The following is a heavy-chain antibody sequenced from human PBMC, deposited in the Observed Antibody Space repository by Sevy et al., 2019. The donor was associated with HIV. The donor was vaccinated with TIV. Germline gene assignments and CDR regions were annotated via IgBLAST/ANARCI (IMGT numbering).Heavy chain of an antibody. J-gene: IGHJ4*02. V-gene: IGHV3-11*06. CDR1: GFTFSNYY. Sequence: GGSLRLSCAASGFTFSNYYMSWIRQAPGKGLEWISYISGSSSYTNYADSVKGRFTISRENAKNSLYLQMNSLRAEDTAVYYCARDSGDYFDYWGQGTLVTVSS. CDR3: ARDSGDYFDY. D-gene: IGHD4-17*01. CDR2: ISGSSSYT.